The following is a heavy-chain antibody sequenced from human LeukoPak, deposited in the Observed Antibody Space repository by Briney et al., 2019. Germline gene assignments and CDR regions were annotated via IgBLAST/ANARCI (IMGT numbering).Heavy chain of an antibody. CDR3: ARLLTKYYYGSGSYLGDY. CDR2: IIPVFGTA. Sequence: SVKVSCKASGYTFTSYGISWVRQAPGQGLEWMGGIIPVFGTANYAQKFQGRVTITADESTSTAYMELSSLRSEDTAVYYCARLLTKYYYGSGSYLGDYWGQGTLVTVSS. V-gene: IGHV1-69*13. CDR1: GYTFTSYG. J-gene: IGHJ4*02. D-gene: IGHD3-10*01.